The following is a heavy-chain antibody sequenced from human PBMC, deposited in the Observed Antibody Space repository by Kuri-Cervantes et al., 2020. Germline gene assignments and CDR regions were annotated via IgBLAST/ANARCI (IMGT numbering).Heavy chain of an antibody. D-gene: IGHD6-13*01. CDR2: IYHSGST. V-gene: IGHV4-4*02. CDR3: AREGVAAAGTGFRYFDY. CDR1: GGSISSSNW. J-gene: IGHJ4*02. Sequence: GSLRLSCAVSGGSISSSNWWSWVRQPPGKGLEWIGEIYHSGSTNYNPSLKSRVTISVDKSKNQFSLKLSSVTAADTAVYYCAREGVAAAGTGFRYFDYWGQGTLVTVSS.